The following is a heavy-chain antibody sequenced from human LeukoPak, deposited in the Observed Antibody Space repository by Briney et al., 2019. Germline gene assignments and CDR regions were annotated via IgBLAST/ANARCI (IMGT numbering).Heavy chain of an antibody. V-gene: IGHV1-2*02. Sequence: ASVTVSCMASRCTFPCYYLHWVGQAPGHGREGRGWSNTNSSCTNYAQNFQGRVTMTRDTSISTAYMELSRLRSDDTAVYYCAREGVSSSSDYWGQGPVVTVSA. J-gene: IGHJ4*02. CDR1: RCTFPCYY. CDR3: AREGVSSSSDY. D-gene: IGHD6-6*01. CDR2: SNTNSSCT.